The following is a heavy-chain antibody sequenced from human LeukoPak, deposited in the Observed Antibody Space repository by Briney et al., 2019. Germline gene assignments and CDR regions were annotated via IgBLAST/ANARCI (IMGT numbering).Heavy chain of an antibody. Sequence: SETLSLTCTVPGGSISSYYWSWIRQPPGKGLEWIGYIYYSGSTNYNPSLKSRATISVDTSKNQFSLKLSSVTAADTAVYYCARAVAGTRPPRNWGQGTLVTVSS. J-gene: IGHJ4*02. CDR1: GGSISSYY. D-gene: IGHD6-19*01. CDR2: IYYSGST. V-gene: IGHV4-59*01. CDR3: ARAVAGTRPPRN.